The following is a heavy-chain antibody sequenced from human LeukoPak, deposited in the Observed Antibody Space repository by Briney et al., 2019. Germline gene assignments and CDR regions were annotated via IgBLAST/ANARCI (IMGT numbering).Heavy chain of an antibody. Sequence: SVKVSCKASGGTFSSYAISWVRQAPGQGLEGMGGIIPIFGTANYAQKFQGRVTITADESTRTAYMELSSLRSEDTAVYYCARSPGYSSSWLPFDYWGQGTLVTVSS. V-gene: IGHV1-69*01. D-gene: IGHD6-13*01. CDR3: ARSPGYSSSWLPFDY. CDR2: IIPIFGTA. CDR1: GGTFSSYA. J-gene: IGHJ4*02.